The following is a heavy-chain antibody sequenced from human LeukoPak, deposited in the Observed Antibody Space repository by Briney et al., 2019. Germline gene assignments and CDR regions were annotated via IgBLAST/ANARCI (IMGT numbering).Heavy chain of an antibody. Sequence: GASVKVSCKASGGTFSSYAISWVRQAPGQGLEWMGRIIPIFGTANYAQKFQGRVTITADESTSTAYMELSSLRSEDTAVYYCAILAAAGNVYWGQGTLVTVSS. CDR1: GGTFSSYA. D-gene: IGHD6-13*01. J-gene: IGHJ4*02. CDR2: IIPIFGTA. CDR3: AILAAAGNVY. V-gene: IGHV1-69*13.